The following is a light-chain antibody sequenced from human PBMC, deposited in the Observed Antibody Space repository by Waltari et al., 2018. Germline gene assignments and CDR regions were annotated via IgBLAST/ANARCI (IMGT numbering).Light chain of an antibody. CDR3: TSDAGINKLV. J-gene: IGLJ1*01. V-gene: IGLV2-8*01. Sequence: QSALTQPPSASGSPGQSVTISCTGTSNDVAGYNYVSWYQQYPGKVPKLLIYGVNKRPAGVPDCSSGTKSSNTASRTGSGLQAEEEATYYCTSDAGINKLVFGTGTKVTVL. CDR1: SNDVAGYNY. CDR2: GVN.